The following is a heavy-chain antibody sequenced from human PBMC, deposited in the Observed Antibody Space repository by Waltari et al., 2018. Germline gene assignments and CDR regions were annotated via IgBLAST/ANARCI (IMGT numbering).Heavy chain of an antibody. Sequence: EVQLVESGGGLVQPGGSLRLSCVASGYSFSNYWMSWVRQAPGKGLEWVANIKPDGSGEYYVDFVKGRFTISRDNARNSLYLQMNSLRVEDTAVYYCTRDESADKIDRWGQGTLVTVSS. J-gene: IGHJ5*02. CDR1: GYSFSNYW. CDR3: TRDESADKIDR. D-gene: IGHD2-15*01. V-gene: IGHV3-7*03. CDR2: IKPDGSGE.